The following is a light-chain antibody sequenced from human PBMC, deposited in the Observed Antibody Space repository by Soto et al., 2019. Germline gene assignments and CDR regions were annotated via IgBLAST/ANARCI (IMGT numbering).Light chain of an antibody. V-gene: IGLV3-21*02. CDR1: NIGSKS. CDR2: ANS. CDR3: HVWDSGSAHHV. Sequence: YDLTQPPSVSVAPGQTARITCGGSNIGSKSVHWYQQKPGQAPMMVVCANSDRPSGIPERFSGSNSANTATLTISRVEAGDEADYYCHVWDSGSAHHVFGTGTKVTVL. J-gene: IGLJ1*01.